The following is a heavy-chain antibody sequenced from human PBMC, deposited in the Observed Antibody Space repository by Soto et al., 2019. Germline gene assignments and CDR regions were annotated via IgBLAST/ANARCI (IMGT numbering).Heavy chain of an antibody. CDR2: IYPGDSDT. CDR3: ARQPYYYGADV. Sequence: GESLKISCNGSGYSFTSYWIGWVRQMPGKGLEWMGIIYPGDSDTRYSPSFRGQVTISVDKSISTAYLQWSSLKASDTPRYFCARQPYYYGADVWGQGTTLTVSS. CDR1: GYSFTSYW. V-gene: IGHV5-51*01. J-gene: IGHJ6*02.